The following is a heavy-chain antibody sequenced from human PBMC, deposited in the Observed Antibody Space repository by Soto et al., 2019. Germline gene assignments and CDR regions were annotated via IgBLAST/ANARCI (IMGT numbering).Heavy chain of an antibody. Sequence: SETLSLTCTVSGGSIDSGDYYWSWIRQPPGKGLEWIGYVYYSGTTNYNPFLKSRVTLSVDKSKNQFSLKMNSVTAADTAVYYCAREVIAAPTSFVPWGQGTLVTVSS. J-gene: IGHJ5*02. CDR2: VYYSGTT. D-gene: IGHD6-6*01. V-gene: IGHV4-61*08. CDR3: AREVIAAPTSFVP. CDR1: GGSIDSGDYY.